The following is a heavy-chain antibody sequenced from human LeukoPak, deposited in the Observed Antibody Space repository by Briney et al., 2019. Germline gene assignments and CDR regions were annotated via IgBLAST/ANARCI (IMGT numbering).Heavy chain of an antibody. D-gene: IGHD6-19*01. V-gene: IGHV3-11*01. CDR1: GFTFSDYY. CDR2: ISSSGSTI. CDR3: ARDAPCYGVGSTAIAVAGTAGGYYYYGMDV. Sequence: GGSLRLSCAASGFTFSDYYMSWIRQAPGKGLEWVSYISSSGSTIYYADSVKGRFTISRDNAKNSLYLQMNSLRAGDTAVYYCARDAPCYGVGSTAIAVAGTAGGYYYYGMDVWGQGTTVTVSS. J-gene: IGHJ6*02.